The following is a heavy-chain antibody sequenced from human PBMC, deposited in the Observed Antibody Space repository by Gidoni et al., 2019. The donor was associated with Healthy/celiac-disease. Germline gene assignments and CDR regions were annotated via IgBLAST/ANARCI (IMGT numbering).Heavy chain of an antibody. Sequence: EVQLVESGGGLVQPGRSLRLSCAASGFTFDDYAMHWVRQAPGKGLGWVSGISWNSGSIGYADSVKGRFTISRDNAKNSLYLQMNSLRAEDTALYYCAKDMSPGYYDFWSGSDVWGQGTTVTVSS. CDR2: ISWNSGSI. CDR1: GFTFDDYA. V-gene: IGHV3-9*01. CDR3: AKDMSPGYYDFWSGSDV. J-gene: IGHJ6*02. D-gene: IGHD3-3*01.